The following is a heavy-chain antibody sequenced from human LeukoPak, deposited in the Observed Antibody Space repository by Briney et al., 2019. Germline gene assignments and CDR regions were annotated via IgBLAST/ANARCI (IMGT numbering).Heavy chain of an antibody. J-gene: IGHJ4*02. V-gene: IGHV3-21*01. CDR3: ARGPNLSRSGSYFPFDC. CDR1: GFTFSTYT. Sequence: PGGSLRLSCAASGFTFSTYTMNWVRQAPGKGLEWVSSISGSRTYIYYADSVKGRFSISRDNAQSSLFLQVNSLRAEDTAVYYCARGPNLSRSGSYFPFDCWGQGTLVTVSS. CDR2: ISGSRTYI. D-gene: IGHD3-10*01.